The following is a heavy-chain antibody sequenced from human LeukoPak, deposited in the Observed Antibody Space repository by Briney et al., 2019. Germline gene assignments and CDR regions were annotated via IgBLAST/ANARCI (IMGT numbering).Heavy chain of an antibody. J-gene: IGHJ5*02. CDR2: INPNSGGT. V-gene: IGHV1-2*02. CDR3: ARALGGSSSSYWFDP. Sequence: ASVKVSCKASGYTFTGYYMHWVRQAPGQGLEWMGWINPNSGGTNYAQKFQGRVTMTRDTSISTAYMELSRLRSDDTAVYYCARALGGSSSSYWFDPWGQGTLVTVSS. CDR1: GYTFTGYY. D-gene: IGHD6-6*01.